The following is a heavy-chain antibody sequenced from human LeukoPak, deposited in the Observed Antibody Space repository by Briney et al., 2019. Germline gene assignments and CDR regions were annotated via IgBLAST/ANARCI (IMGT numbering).Heavy chain of an antibody. CDR2: INHSGST. CDR1: GGSFGGYY. D-gene: IGHD6-6*01. CDR3: ARGRSSSSSIGGDDFDY. J-gene: IGHJ4*02. Sequence: PSETLSLTCAVYGGSFGGYYWSWIRQPPGKGLEWIGEINHSGSTNYNPSLKSRVTISVDTSKSQFSLKLSSVTAADTAVYYCARGRSSSSSIGGDDFDYWGQGTLVTVSS. V-gene: IGHV4-34*01.